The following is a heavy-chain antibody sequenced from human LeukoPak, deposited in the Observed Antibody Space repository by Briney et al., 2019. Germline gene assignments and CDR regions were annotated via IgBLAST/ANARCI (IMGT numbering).Heavy chain of an antibody. Sequence: GGSLRLSCAASGFTFSSYNMNWVRQAPGKGLEWVSYISSSGSTIYYADSVKGRFTISRDNSKNTLYLQMNSLRAEDTAVYYCARVMGRYCSSTSCYVDYWGQGTLVTVSS. D-gene: IGHD2-2*01. CDR3: ARVMGRYCSSTSCYVDY. CDR2: ISSSGSTI. J-gene: IGHJ4*02. V-gene: IGHV3-48*01. CDR1: GFTFSSYN.